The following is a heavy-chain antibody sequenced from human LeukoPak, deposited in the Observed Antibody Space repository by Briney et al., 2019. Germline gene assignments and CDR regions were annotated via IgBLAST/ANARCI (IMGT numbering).Heavy chain of an antibody. Sequence: ASVKVSCKASGYTFTGYYMHWVRQAPGQGLEWMGWINPNSGGTNYAQKFQGRVTTTRDTSISTAYMELSRLRSDDTAVYYCATLGVVSTLRPYGMDVWGQGTTVTVSS. J-gene: IGHJ6*02. CDR1: GYTFTGYY. CDR2: INPNSGGT. V-gene: IGHV1-2*02. CDR3: ATLGVVSTLRPYGMDV. D-gene: IGHD3-3*01.